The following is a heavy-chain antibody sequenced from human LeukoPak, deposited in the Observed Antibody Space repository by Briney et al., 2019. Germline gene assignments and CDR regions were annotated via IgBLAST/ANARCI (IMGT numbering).Heavy chain of an antibody. D-gene: IGHD3-10*01. Sequence: GGSLRLSCAASGFTFSTYWMHWVRQAPGKGLEWVAVIWYDGSNKYYADSVKGRFTISRDNSKNTLYLQMNSLRAEDTAMYYCARVGYGSGSYSTDYWGQGTLVTVSS. CDR3: ARVGYGSGSYSTDY. V-gene: IGHV3-33*08. CDR1: GFTFSTYW. CDR2: IWYDGSNK. J-gene: IGHJ4*02.